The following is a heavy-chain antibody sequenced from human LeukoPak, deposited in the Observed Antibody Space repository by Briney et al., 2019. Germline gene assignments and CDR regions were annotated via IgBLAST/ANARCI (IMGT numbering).Heavy chain of an antibody. V-gene: IGHV3-21*01. D-gene: IGHD3-10*01. J-gene: IGHJ4*02. Sequence: GGSLRLSCAASGFTFSSYSMNWVRQAPGKGLECVSSISSSSSYIYHADSVKGRFTISRDNAKNSLYLQMNSLRAEDTAVYYCARPYGSGSYALDYWGQGTLVTVSS. CDR2: ISSSSSYI. CDR3: ARPYGSGSYALDY. CDR1: GFTFSSYS.